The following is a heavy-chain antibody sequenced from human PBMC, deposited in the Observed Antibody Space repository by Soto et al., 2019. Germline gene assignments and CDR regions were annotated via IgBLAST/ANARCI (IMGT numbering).Heavy chain of an antibody. V-gene: IGHV4-59*01. Sequence: QVQLQESGPGLVKPSETLSLTCTVSGGSISSYYWSWIRQPPGKGLEWIGYIYYSGSTNYNPSLKSRVTISVDTSKNQCSLKLSSVTAADTAVYYCARGGAGYGSEYCGMDVWGQGTTVTVSS. D-gene: IGHD3-10*01. CDR2: IYYSGST. J-gene: IGHJ6*02. CDR1: GGSISSYY. CDR3: ARGGAGYGSEYCGMDV.